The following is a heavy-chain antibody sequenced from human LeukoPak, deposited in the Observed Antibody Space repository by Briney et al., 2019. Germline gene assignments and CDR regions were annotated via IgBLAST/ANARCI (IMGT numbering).Heavy chain of an antibody. J-gene: IGHJ4*02. CDR2: ISYDGSNK. D-gene: IGHD5-18*01. Sequence: PGRSLRLSCAASGFTFSSYGMHWVRQAPGKGLEWVAVISYDGSNKYYADSVKGRFTISRDNSKNTLYLQMNSLRAEDTAVYYCAKLSEYSLPFDYWGQGTLVTVSS. CDR3: AKLSEYSLPFDY. CDR1: GFTFSSYG. V-gene: IGHV3-30*18.